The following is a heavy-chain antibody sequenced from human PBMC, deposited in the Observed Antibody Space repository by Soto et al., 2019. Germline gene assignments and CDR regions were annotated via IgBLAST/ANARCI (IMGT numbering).Heavy chain of an antibody. V-gene: IGHV1-18*04. J-gene: IGHJ5*02. CDR3: AREQPRWFDP. CDR1: GYTFTSYC. CDR2: ISAYNGNT. Sequence: QVQLVPSGAEVKKPGASVKVSCKASGYTFTSYCISWVRQAPGQVLEWMGWISAYNGNTNYAQKRQGRVTMTTDATTSTAYMELMSLRSDDTAGYYCAREQPRWFDPWGQGTLVTVSS. D-gene: IGHD6-13*01.